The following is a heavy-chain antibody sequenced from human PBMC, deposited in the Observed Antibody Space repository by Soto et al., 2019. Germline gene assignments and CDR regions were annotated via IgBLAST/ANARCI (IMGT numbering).Heavy chain of an antibody. CDR2: IYYSGST. CDR3: ASSPPYYGSGSYRGRNWFDP. Sequence: PSETLSLTCTVSGGSISSGDYYWSWIRQPPGKGLERIGYIYYSGSTYYNPSLKSRVTISVDTSKNQFSLKLSSVTAADTAVYYCASSPPYYGSGSYRGRNWFDPWGQGTLVTVS. D-gene: IGHD3-10*01. CDR1: GGSISSGDYY. J-gene: IGHJ5*02. V-gene: IGHV4-30-4*01.